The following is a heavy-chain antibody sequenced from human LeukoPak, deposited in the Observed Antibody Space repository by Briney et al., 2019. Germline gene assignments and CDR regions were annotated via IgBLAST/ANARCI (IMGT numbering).Heavy chain of an antibody. V-gene: IGHV4-59*01. CDR1: GGSISSYY. Sequence: SETLSLTCTVSGGSISSYYWSWIRQPPGKGLEWIGYTYYSGSTNYNPSLKSRVTISVDTSKNQFSLKLSSVTAADTAVYYCARAVRLPDYYYGMDVWGQGTTVTVSS. D-gene: IGHD4-17*01. CDR2: TYYSGST. J-gene: IGHJ6*02. CDR3: ARAVRLPDYYYGMDV.